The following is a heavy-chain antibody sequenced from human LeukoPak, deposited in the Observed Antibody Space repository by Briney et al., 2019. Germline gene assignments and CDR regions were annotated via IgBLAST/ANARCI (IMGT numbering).Heavy chain of an antibody. D-gene: IGHD2-15*01. CDR1: GFTFSSYW. V-gene: IGHV3-7*04. CDR2: IKQDGSER. CDR3: ARGPSGGNGFSY. Sequence: GGSLRLSCAASGFTFSSYWMSWVRQAPGKGLEWVANIKQDGSERYYVDSVKGRFTISRANAKHSLYLQMNNLRAVDTAVYYCARGPSGGNGFSYWGLGTLVTVSS. J-gene: IGHJ4*02.